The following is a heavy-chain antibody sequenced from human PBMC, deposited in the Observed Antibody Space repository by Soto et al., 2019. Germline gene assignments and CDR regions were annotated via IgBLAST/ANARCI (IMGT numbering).Heavy chain of an antibody. Sequence: EAQLLESGGGLVQPGGSLRLSCAASGFTFSSYAMSWVRQAPGKGLEWVSAISGSGGSTYYADSVKGRFTISRDNSKTTLYLQMNSLRAEDTAVYYCAKVVGPVLLDYYGMDVWGQGTTVTVSS. D-gene: IGHD3-10*01. CDR1: GFTFSSYA. V-gene: IGHV3-23*01. CDR2: ISGSGGST. CDR3: AKVVGPVLLDYYGMDV. J-gene: IGHJ6*02.